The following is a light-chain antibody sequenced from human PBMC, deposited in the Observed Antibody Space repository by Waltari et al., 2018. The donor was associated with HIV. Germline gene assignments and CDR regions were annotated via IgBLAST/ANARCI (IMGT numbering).Light chain of an antibody. J-gene: IGLJ2*01. CDR1: STDVGGYTP. CDR3: CAYAGSTTYVI. CDR2: EVS. V-gene: IGLV2-23*02. Sequence: QSALTQPACVSGSPGQSINIPCTGTSTDVGGYTPFSEYQHHPGKAPKLMIYEVSKRPSGVSNRFSGSKSGNTASLTISGLQAEDEADYYCCAYAGSTTYVIFGGGTKLTVL.